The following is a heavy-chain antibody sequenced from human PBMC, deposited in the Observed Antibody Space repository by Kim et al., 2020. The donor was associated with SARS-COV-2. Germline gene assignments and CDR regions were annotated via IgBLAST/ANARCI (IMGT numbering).Heavy chain of an antibody. CDR1: GFTFGDYY. J-gene: IGHJ6*02. CDR3: ARDSDQDIVGPGYGMDV. V-gene: IGHV3-11*01. CDR2: ISSSGSTI. D-gene: IGHD2-15*01. Sequence: GGSLRLSCAASGFTFGDYYISWIRQAPGKGLGWVSYISSSGSTIYYADSVKGRFTIPRDNAKNSLYLQMNSLRAEDTAVYYCARDSDQDIVGPGYGMDVWGQGTTVTVSS.